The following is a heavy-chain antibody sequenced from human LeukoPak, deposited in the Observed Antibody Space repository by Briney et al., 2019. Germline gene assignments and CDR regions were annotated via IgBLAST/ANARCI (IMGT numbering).Heavy chain of an antibody. D-gene: IGHD1-26*01. J-gene: IGHJ3*02. V-gene: IGHV3-23*01. CDR3: AKRIVGVLQAFDI. CDR2: ISGSGDTT. CDR1: GFTFSSYD. Sequence: GGSLRLSCAASGFTFSSYDMNWVRQAQGRGLDGVSVISGSGDTTYYADSVKGRFTISRDNSKNTLYLQMNSLRAEDTALYYCAKRIVGVLQAFDIWGQGTMVTVSS.